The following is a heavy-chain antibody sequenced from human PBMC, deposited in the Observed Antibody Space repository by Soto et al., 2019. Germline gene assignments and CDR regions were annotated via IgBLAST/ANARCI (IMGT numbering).Heavy chain of an antibody. CDR2: ISYDGSNK. V-gene: IGHV3-30-3*01. CDR1: GFTFSSYA. CDR3: AGYYYGMDV. J-gene: IGHJ6*02. Sequence: SGGSLRLSCAASGFTFSSYAMHWVRQAPGKGLEWVAVISYDGSNKYYADSVKGRFTISRDNSKNTLYLQMNSLRAGDTAVYYCAGYYYGMDVWGQGTTVTVSS.